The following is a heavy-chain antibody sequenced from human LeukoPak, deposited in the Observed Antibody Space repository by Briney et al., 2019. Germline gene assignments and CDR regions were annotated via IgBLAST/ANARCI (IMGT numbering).Heavy chain of an antibody. Sequence: PSETLSLTCTVSGGSISSYYWSWIRQPPGKGLEWIGYIYYSGSTNYNPSLKSRVTISVDTSKNQFSLKLSSVTAADTAVYYCARSSGWVGRGYFDYWGQGTLVTVSS. CDR3: ARSSGWVGRGYFDY. CDR1: GGSISSYY. V-gene: IGHV4-59*08. D-gene: IGHD6-19*01. J-gene: IGHJ4*02. CDR2: IYYSGST.